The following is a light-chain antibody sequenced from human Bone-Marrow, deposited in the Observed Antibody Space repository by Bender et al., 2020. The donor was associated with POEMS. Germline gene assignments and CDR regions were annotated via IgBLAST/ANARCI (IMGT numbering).Light chain of an antibody. V-gene: IGLV2-23*01. CDR1: SGDIGSYTL. CDR3: CYFAGLGV. J-gene: IGLJ1*01. CDR2: EGT. Sequence: QSALTQPASVSGSPGQSITISCTGTSGDIGSYTLVSWYQQHPGKAPKLIIYEGTKRPSGVSYRFSGSKSGNTASLTISGLQAADEADYYCCYFAGLGVFGTGTKVTVL.